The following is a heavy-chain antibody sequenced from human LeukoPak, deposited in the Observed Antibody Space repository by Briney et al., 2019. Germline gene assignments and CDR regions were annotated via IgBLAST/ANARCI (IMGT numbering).Heavy chain of an antibody. CDR1: GFTFDDYA. CDR2: ISWNSGSI. J-gene: IGHJ5*02. CDR3: ASLYGSGPNWFDP. V-gene: IGHV3-9*01. D-gene: IGHD3-10*01. Sequence: PGRSLRLSCAASGFTFDDYAMHWVRQAPGKGLEWVSGISWNSGSIGYADSVKGRFTISRDNAKNSLYLQMNSLRAEDTAVYYCASLYGSGPNWFDPWGQGTLVTVSS.